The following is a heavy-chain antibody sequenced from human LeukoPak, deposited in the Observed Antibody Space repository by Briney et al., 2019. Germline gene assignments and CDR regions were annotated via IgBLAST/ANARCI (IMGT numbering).Heavy chain of an antibody. CDR2: IYYSGST. Sequence: SETLSLTCTVSGGSIGSYYWSWIRQPPGKGLEWIGYIYYSGSTNYNPSLKSRVTISVDTSKNQFSLKLSSVTAADTAVYYCARASSSWYGEYSQHWGQGTLVTVSS. CDR1: GGSIGSYY. CDR3: ARASSSWYGEYSQH. V-gene: IGHV4-59*08. J-gene: IGHJ1*01. D-gene: IGHD6-13*01.